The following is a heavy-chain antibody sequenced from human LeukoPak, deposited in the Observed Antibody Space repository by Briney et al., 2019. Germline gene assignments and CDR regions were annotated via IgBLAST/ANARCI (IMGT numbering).Heavy chain of an antibody. V-gene: IGHV3-33*08. CDR3: VRDTNGLDY. CDR2: IWYDGSNK. CDR1: GFTFRSYG. J-gene: IGHJ4*02. Sequence: PGGSLRLSCAAAGFTFRSYGMHWVRQAPGKGLEWVAVIWYDGSNKYYADSVKGRFTISRDNSKNTLYLQMNSLRAEDTAVYYCVRDTNGLDYWGQGTLVTVSS. D-gene: IGHD2-8*01.